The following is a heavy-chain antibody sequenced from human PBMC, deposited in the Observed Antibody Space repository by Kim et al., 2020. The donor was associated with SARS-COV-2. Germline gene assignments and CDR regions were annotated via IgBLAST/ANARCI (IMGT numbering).Heavy chain of an antibody. D-gene: IGHD6-13*01. CDR1: GGSISAHY. Sequence: SETLSLTCTVSGGSISAHYWSWIRQSPDKGLEWIGYVYYSGGTDFNPSLKSRVTMAVDTSKPQFSLNLSSVSAADTAVYYCARNIAAAGRALDSWGPGIAVTVSS. J-gene: IGHJ4*02. CDR2: VYYSGGT. V-gene: IGHV4-59*11. CDR3: ARNIAAAGRALDS.